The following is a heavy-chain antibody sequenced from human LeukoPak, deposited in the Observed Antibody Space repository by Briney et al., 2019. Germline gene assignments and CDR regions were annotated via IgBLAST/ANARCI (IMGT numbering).Heavy chain of an antibody. CDR2: IIPIFGTA. CDR3: ARGPQIVVVPAAFNWFDP. J-gene: IGHJ5*02. D-gene: IGHD2-2*01. V-gene: IGHV1-69*13. CDR1: GATFSSYA. Sequence: ASVKVSCKASGATFSSYAISWVRQAPGQGLEWMGGIIPIFGTANYAQKFQGRVTITADESTSTAYMELSSLRSEDTAVYYCARGPQIVVVPAAFNWFDPWGQGTLVTVSS.